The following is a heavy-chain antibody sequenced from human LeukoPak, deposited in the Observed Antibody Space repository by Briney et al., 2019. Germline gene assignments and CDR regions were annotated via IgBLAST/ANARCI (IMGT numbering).Heavy chain of an antibody. CDR1: GFTFSSYS. V-gene: IGHV3-48*01. Sequence: GGSLRLSCAASGFTFSSYSMNWVRQAPGKGLEWISYIRSSSNIIHYADSVKGRFTISRDNAKNSLYLQMNSLRAEDTAVYYCATDGDWNYLDYWGQGTLVTVSS. CDR3: ATDGDWNYLDY. D-gene: IGHD2-21*02. CDR2: IRSSSNII. J-gene: IGHJ4*02.